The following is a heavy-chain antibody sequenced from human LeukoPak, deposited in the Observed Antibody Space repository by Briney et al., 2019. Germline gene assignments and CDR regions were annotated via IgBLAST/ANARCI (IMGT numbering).Heavy chain of an antibody. V-gene: IGHV5-51*01. D-gene: IGHD3-10*01. J-gene: IGHJ4*02. Sequence: GEALQISFKGSGYRITYYWIGWGRPGPGEGVGWRGIIYPGDSDTRYSPSFQGQVTISADKSISTASLQWSSLKASDTAIYYCARHFSYGSGSYYNADYWGQGTLVTVSS. CDR2: IYPGDSDT. CDR3: ARHFSYGSGSYYNADY. CDR1: GYRITYYW.